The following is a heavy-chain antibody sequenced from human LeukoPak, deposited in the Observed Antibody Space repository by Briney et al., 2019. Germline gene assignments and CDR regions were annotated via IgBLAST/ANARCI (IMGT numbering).Heavy chain of an antibody. Sequence: GGSLRLSCAASGFTFSNYWMSWVRQAPGKGLGWVANIKQDGSEKYYVDSVKGRFTISRDNAKNSLYLQMNSLRAEDTAVYYCARGRWELLWWGQGTLVTVSS. CDR2: IKQDGSEK. CDR3: ARGRWELLW. CDR1: GFTFSNYW. V-gene: IGHV3-7*01. D-gene: IGHD1-26*01. J-gene: IGHJ4*02.